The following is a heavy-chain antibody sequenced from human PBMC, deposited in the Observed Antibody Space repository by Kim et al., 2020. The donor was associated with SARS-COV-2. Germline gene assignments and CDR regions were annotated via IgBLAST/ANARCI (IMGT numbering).Heavy chain of an antibody. Sequence: VKCRFTISRDNSKNTLYLQMNSLRAEDTAVYYCARDYYDSSGYSSYGMDVWGQGTTVTVSS. D-gene: IGHD3-22*01. J-gene: IGHJ6*02. CDR3: ARDYYDSSGYSSYGMDV. V-gene: IGHV3-30*01.